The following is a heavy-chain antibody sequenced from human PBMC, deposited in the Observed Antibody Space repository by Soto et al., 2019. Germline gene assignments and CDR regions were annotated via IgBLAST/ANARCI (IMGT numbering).Heavy chain of an antibody. Sequence: ESGGGVVQPGGSLRLSCAASGFTFNSYGMHWVRQGPGNGLEWVAFISYDSTKTYYADSVKGRFTISRDNSNSALYVQMNSLTGEDTAVYYCARTRSAWSDFHYYSLDVWGQGTTVTVSS. CDR1: GFTFNSYG. V-gene: IGHV3-30*03. J-gene: IGHJ6*02. CDR2: ISYDSTKT. CDR3: ARTRSAWSDFHYYSLDV. D-gene: IGHD1-26*01.